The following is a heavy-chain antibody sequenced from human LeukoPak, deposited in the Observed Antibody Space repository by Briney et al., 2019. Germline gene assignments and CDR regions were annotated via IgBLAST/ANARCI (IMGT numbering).Heavy chain of an antibody. CDR2: LSASGGLT. CDR3: ANSVQLWLSSDAFDI. V-gene: IGHV3-23*01. Sequence: GGSLRLSCAASGFTFSSYAMSWVRQAPGKGLEWVSGLSASGGLTYYSDSVKGRFTISRDNSKNTLYLQMNSLRAEDTAVYYCANSVQLWLSSDAFDIWGQGTMVTVSS. J-gene: IGHJ3*02. CDR1: GFTFSSYA. D-gene: IGHD5-18*01.